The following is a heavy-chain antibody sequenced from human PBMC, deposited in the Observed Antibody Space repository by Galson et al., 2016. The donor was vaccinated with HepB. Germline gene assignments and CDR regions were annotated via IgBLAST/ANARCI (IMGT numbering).Heavy chain of an antibody. V-gene: IGHV1-46*01. Sequence: SVKVSCKASGYTFTSYYMHWVRQAPGHRLEWMGIINPSDGSTSYAQKFQGRVTMTRDTSTSTVYMEVSSLRSEDTAVYHCARDDEMILGATDPTLVYWGQGTLVTVSS. CDR2: INPSDGST. CDR1: GYTFTSYY. J-gene: IGHJ4*02. D-gene: IGHD1-26*01. CDR3: ARDDEMILGATDPTLVY.